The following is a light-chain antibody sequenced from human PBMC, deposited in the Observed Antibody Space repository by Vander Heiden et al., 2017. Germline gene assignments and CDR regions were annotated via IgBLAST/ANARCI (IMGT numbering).Light chain of an antibody. CDR1: QSISSW. V-gene: IGKV1-5*03. Sequence: DIQMTQPPSTLSASVGDRVTITCRASQSISSWLAWYQLKPGKAPKLLIYRASSLESGVPSRFSGSGSGTEFTLTISSLQPEDSATYSCQQYNSYPRTFGQGTKVEI. CDR2: RAS. CDR3: QQYNSYPRT. J-gene: IGKJ1*01.